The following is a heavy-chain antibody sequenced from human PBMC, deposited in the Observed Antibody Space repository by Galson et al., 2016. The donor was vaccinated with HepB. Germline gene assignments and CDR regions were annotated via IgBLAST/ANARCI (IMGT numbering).Heavy chain of an antibody. Sequence: SLRLSCAASGFSFSSYWMHWVRQAPGKGLVWVSRINTDGSTISYVDSVKGRFTISRDNARDTLFLEMNSLGAEETAVYFCARDRVTYGGSGPQDVWGKGTTVTVSS. CDR3: ARDRVTYGGSGPQDV. J-gene: IGHJ6*03. CDR2: INTDGSTI. D-gene: IGHD3-10*01. V-gene: IGHV3-74*01. CDR1: GFSFSSYW.